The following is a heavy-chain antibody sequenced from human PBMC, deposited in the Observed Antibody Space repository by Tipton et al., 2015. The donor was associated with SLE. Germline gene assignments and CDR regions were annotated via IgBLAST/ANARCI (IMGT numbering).Heavy chain of an antibody. CDR3: AKDRVKGLGEFSCFGY. D-gene: IGHD3-16*02. V-gene: IGHV3-30*02. CDR2: IRYDGSNK. CDR1: GFTFSSYG. J-gene: IGHJ4*02. Sequence: SGFTFSSYGMHWVRQAPGKGLEWVAFIRYDGSNKYYADSVKGRFTISRDNSKNTLYLQMNSLRAEDTAVYYCAKDRVKGLGEFSCFGYWGQGTLVTVSS.